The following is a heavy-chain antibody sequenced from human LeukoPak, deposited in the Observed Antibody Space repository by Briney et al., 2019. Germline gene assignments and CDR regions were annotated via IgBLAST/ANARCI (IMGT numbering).Heavy chain of an antibody. J-gene: IGHJ3*02. D-gene: IGHD5-24*01. V-gene: IGHV4-59*01. CDR3: ARAGTRDGYFERKMLGAFDI. CDR2: IYYSGST. CDR1: GGSISSYY. Sequence: SETLSLTCTVSGGSISSYYWSWIRQPPGKGLEWIGYIYYSGSTNYNPSLKSRVTISVDTSKNQFSLKLSSVTAADTAVYYCARAGTRDGYFERKMLGAFDIWGQGTMVTVSS.